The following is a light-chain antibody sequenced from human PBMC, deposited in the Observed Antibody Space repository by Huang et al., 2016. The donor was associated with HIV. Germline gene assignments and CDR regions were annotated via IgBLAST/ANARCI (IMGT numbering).Light chain of an antibody. Sequence: DIQMTQSPSSLSAFVGDRVTITCQASQDISNYLNWDQQKPGKDPELLIYDAYNLETGVTSRLSGSKSVTEFTFTISSLQPEDMATYYCQQYHRFGGGTKVEIK. J-gene: IGKJ4*01. V-gene: IGKV1-33*01. CDR2: DAY. CDR1: QDISNY. CDR3: QQYHR.